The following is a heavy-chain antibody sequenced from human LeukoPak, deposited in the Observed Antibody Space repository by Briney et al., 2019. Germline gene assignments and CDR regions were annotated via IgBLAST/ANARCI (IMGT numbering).Heavy chain of an antibody. V-gene: IGHV4-30-4*08. Sequence: SQTLSLTCTVSGGSISSGDYYWSWIRQPPGKGLEWIGYIYYSGSTYYNPSLKSRVTIPVDTSKNQFSLKLSSVTAADTAVYYCARDDGSSDAFDTWGQGTMVTVSS. CDR1: GGSISSGDYY. CDR2: IYYSGST. D-gene: IGHD3-10*01. J-gene: IGHJ3*02. CDR3: ARDDGSSDAFDT.